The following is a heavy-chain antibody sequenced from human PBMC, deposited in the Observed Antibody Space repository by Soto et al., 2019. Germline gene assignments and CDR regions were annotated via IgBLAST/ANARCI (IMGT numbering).Heavy chain of an antibody. CDR2: IYYSGST. D-gene: IGHD3-16*01. CDR3: GRPMITFGGAFDI. J-gene: IGHJ3*02. V-gene: IGHV4-59*01. Sequence: PSVTLSLPCTVSGGYISSYYWSWIRQPPGKGLEWIGYIYYSGSTNYNPSLKSRVTISVDTSKNQFSLKLSSVTAADTAVYYCGRPMITFGGAFDIWGQGTMVTVSS. CDR1: GGYISSYY.